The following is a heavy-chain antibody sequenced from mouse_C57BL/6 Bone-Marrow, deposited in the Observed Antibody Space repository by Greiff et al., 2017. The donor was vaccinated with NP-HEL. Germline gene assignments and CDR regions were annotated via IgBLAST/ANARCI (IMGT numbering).Heavy chain of an antibody. Sequence: QVQLQQSGPELVKPGASVKLSCKASGYTFTSYDINWVKQRPGQGLEWIGWIYPRDGSTKYNEKFKGKATLTVDTSSSTAYMELHSLTSEDSAVYFCARDYYGSSYVVLFAYWGQGTLVTVSA. CDR2: IYPRDGST. D-gene: IGHD1-1*01. CDR1: GYTFTSYD. J-gene: IGHJ3*01. CDR3: ARDYYGSSYVVLFAY. V-gene: IGHV1-85*01.